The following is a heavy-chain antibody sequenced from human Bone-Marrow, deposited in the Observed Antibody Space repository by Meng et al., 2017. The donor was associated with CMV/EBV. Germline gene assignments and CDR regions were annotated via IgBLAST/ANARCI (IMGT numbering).Heavy chain of an antibody. CDR3: ARDRGLGPPLYYAFDI. V-gene: IGHV4-61*01. CDR2: IYYSGST. D-gene: IGHD3-10*01. CDR1: GGSVSSGSYY. J-gene: IGHJ3*02. Sequence: SETLSLTCTVSGGSVSSGSYYWSWIRQPPGKGLEWIGYIYYSGSTNYTPSLKSRVTISVDTSKNQFSLKLSSVTAADTDVYYCARDRGLGPPLYYAFDIWGQGTVVTVSS.